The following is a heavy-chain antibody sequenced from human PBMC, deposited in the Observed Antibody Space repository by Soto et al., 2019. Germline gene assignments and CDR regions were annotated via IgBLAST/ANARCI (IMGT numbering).Heavy chain of an antibody. Sequence: QVQLVESGGGVVQPGRSLTLSCAASGFTFSSYAMHWVRQAPGKGLEWVAVISYDGSNKYYADSVKGRFTISRDNSKNTLYLQMNSLRAEDTAVYYCAREALPSDYGMDVWGQGTTVTVSS. V-gene: IGHV3-30-3*01. J-gene: IGHJ6*02. CDR2: ISYDGSNK. CDR3: AREALPSDYGMDV. CDR1: GFTFSSYA.